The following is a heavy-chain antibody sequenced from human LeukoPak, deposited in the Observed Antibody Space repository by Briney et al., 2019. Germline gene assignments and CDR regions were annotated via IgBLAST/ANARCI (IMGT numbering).Heavy chain of an antibody. D-gene: IGHD5-24*01. CDR1: GFSLSNYW. V-gene: IGHV3-7*01. Sequence: GGSLRLSCGASGFSLSNYWMGWVRRAPGKGLEWVANINQEGSEKHYVDFLKGRFTISRDNAKNSLYLQMNSLRAEDTAVYYCARKKDGYNNYDYWGQGTLVTVSS. CDR2: INQEGSEK. J-gene: IGHJ4*02. CDR3: ARKKDGYNNYDY.